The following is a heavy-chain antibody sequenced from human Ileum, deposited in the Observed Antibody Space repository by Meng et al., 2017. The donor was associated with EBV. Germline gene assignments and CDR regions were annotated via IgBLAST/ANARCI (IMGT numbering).Heavy chain of an antibody. V-gene: IGHV1-18*01. CDR3: ARAGNGGSYYFTY. D-gene: IGHD1-26*01. J-gene: IGHJ4*02. CDR2: ISAYNGNT. CDR1: GYTFSNYG. Sequence: QLVQSGAEVKKPGDSVKVVCKASGYTFSNYGLSWLRQGPGQGLEWMGWISAYNGNTNYAQNLQGRVIMTTDTSTGTAYMEVRSLRSDDTAVYYCARAGNGGSYYFTYWGQGTLVTVSS.